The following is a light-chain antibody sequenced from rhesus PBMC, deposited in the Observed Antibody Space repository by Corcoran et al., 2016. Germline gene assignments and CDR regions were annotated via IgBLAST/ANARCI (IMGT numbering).Light chain of an antibody. Sequence: EIRMTQSPSSLSASVGDRVTITCRASQGISTYLNWYQQKLGKAPKRLIYAASSLESGVPSRFSGSGSGTDFTLTISSLQPEDFATYFCLPYTRDPFAFGPRTKLDIK. CDR2: AAS. J-gene: IGKJ3*01. CDR1: QGISTY. V-gene: IGKV1-43*02. CDR3: LPYTRDPFA.